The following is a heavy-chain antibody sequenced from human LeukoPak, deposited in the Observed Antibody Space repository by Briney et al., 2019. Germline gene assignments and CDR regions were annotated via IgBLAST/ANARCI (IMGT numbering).Heavy chain of an antibody. J-gene: IGHJ4*02. D-gene: IGHD6-25*01. CDR1: GGSISSYY. V-gene: IGHV4-34*01. Sequence: SETLSLTCTVSGGSISSYYWSWIRQPAGKGLEWIGEINHSGSTNYNPSLKSRVTISVDTSKNQFSLKLSSVTAADTAVYYCARGLAATYPFDYWGQGTLVTVSS. CDR3: ARGLAATYPFDY. CDR2: INHSGST.